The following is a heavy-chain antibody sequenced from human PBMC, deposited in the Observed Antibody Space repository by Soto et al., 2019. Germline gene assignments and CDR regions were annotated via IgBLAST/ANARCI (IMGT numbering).Heavy chain of an antibody. J-gene: IGHJ4*02. V-gene: IGHV3-21*06. Sequence: CISQATRKGLEWVSSISSSGSHTHFADSVKGRFTISRDNARSTLSLQMNSVRVEDTAVYYCAKEDDHSRSWFPFLDFWGQGALVTVSS. CDR2: ISSSGSHT. CDR3: AKEDDHSRSWFPFLDF. D-gene: IGHD6-13*01.